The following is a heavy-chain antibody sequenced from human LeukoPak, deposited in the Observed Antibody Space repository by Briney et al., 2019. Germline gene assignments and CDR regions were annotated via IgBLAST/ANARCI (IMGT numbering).Heavy chain of an antibody. CDR2: ISGSGGST. Sequence: GGSLRLSCAASGFTFSSYAMSWVRQAPGKGLEWVSAISGSGGSTYYADSVKGWFTISRDNSKNTLYLQMNSLRAEDTAVYYCARNGVFRSVDYWGQGTLVTVSS. J-gene: IGHJ4*02. V-gene: IGHV3-23*01. D-gene: IGHD3-3*01. CDR3: ARNGVFRSVDY. CDR1: GFTFSSYA.